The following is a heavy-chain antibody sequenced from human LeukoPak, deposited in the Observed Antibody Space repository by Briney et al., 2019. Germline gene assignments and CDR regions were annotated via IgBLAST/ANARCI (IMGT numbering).Heavy chain of an antibody. CDR2: INHSGST. J-gene: IGHJ4*02. CDR3: ATSLRYFDWPPTAY. Sequence: SETLSLTCAVYGGSLSGYYWSWIRQPPGKGLEWIGEINHSGSTNYNPSLKSRVTISVDTSKNQFSLKLSSVTAADTAVYYCATSLRYFDWPPTAYWGQGTLVTVSS. V-gene: IGHV4-34*01. CDR1: GGSLSGYY. D-gene: IGHD3-9*01.